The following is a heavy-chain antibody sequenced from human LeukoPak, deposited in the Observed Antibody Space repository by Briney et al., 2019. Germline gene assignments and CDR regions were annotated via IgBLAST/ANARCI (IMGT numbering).Heavy chain of an antibody. CDR1: GFTFSSYS. CDR3: ARGSGSYAYYFDY. D-gene: IGHD1-26*01. J-gene: IGHJ4*02. V-gene: IGHV3-21*01. CDR2: ISSSSSYI. Sequence: GGSLRLSCAASGFTFSSYSMNWVRKAPGKGLEWVSSISSSSSYIYYADSVKGRFTISRDNAKNSLYLQMNSLRAEDTAVYYCARGSGSYAYYFDYWGQGTLVTVSS.